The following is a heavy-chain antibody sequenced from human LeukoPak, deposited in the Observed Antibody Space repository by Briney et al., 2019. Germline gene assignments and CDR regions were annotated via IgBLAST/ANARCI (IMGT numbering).Heavy chain of an antibody. Sequence: GGSLRLSCAASGFTLSNYGMHWVRQAPGKGLEWVALIQYDGTNKYYADSVKGRFTISRDNSKNTLYLRMNSLRAEDTAVYHCAKDQNYFGSGSNAFDYWGQGTLVTVSS. D-gene: IGHD3-10*01. CDR1: GFTLSNYG. V-gene: IGHV3-30*02. J-gene: IGHJ4*02. CDR3: AKDQNYFGSGSNAFDY. CDR2: IQYDGTNK.